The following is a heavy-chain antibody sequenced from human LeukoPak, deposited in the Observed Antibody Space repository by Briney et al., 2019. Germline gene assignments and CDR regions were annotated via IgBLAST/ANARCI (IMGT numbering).Heavy chain of an antibody. V-gene: IGHV1-46*01. CDR1: GYTFTSYY. D-gene: IGHD2-21*02. CDR2: INPSGGST. J-gene: IGHJ4*02. Sequence: ASVTVSCKASGYTFTSYYMHWVRQAPGQGLEWMRIINPSGGSTSYAQKFQGRVTMTRDTSTSTAYMELRSLRSDDTAVYYCARAGSVAYCGGDCYSDYWGQGTLVTVSS. CDR3: ARAGSVAYCGGDCYSDY.